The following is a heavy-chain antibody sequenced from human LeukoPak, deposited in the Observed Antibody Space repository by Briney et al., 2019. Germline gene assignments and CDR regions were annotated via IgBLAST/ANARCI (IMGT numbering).Heavy chain of an antibody. CDR3: AREGYSYGAYYYYYMDV. D-gene: IGHD5-18*01. CDR1: GFTFSSYT. Sequence: PGGSLRLSCAASGFTFSSYTMNWVRQAPGKGLEWVSYITRTSGTIYYADSVKGRFTISRDNAENSLYLQMNSLRAEDTAVYYCAREGYSYGAYYYYYMDVWGQGTTVTVSS. V-gene: IGHV3-48*01. CDR2: ITRTSGTI. J-gene: IGHJ6*03.